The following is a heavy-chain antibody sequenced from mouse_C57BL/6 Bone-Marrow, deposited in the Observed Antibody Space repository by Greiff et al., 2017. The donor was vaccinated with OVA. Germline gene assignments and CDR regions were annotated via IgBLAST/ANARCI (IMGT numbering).Heavy chain of an antibody. CDR3: ARFGVWYYGSSSAWFAY. D-gene: IGHD1-1*01. Sequence: QVQLQQPGAELVKPGASVKLSCKASGYTFTSYWMHWVKQRPGQGLEWIGMIHPNSGSTNYNEKFKSKATLTVDKSSSTAYMQLSSLTSEDSAVYYCARFGVWYYGSSSAWFAYWGQGTLVTVSA. V-gene: IGHV1-64*01. CDR1: GYTFTSYW. CDR2: IHPNSGST. J-gene: IGHJ3*01.